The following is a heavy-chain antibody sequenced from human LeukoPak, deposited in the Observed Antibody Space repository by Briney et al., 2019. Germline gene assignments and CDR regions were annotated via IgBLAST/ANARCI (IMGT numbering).Heavy chain of an antibody. CDR3: ARGAVADDYYFDY. V-gene: IGHV4-61*02. D-gene: IGHD6-19*01. CDR2: IYTSGST. CDR1: GGSISSGSYY. J-gene: IGHJ4*02. Sequence: SETLSLTCTVTGGSISSGSYYWSWIRQPAGKGLEWIGRIYTSGSTNYNHSLKSRVTISVDTSKNQFSLKLSSVTAADTAVYYCARGAVADDYYFDYWGQGTLVTVSS.